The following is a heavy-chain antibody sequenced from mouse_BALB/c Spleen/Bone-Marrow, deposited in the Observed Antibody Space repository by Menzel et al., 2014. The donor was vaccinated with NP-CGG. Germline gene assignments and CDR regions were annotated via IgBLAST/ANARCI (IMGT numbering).Heavy chain of an antibody. CDR2: ISCHNGAT. D-gene: IGHD2-1*01. J-gene: IGHJ4*01. V-gene: IGHV1S34*01. CDR1: GYSFTGYY. CDR3: ARSGGNYDAMDY. Sequence: LVKTGASVKISCKASGYSFTGYYMHWVKQSHGKSLEWIGYISCHNGATSYNQKFKGKATFTVDTSSSTAYMQFNSLTSEDSAVYYCARSGGNYDAMDYWGQGTSVTVSS.